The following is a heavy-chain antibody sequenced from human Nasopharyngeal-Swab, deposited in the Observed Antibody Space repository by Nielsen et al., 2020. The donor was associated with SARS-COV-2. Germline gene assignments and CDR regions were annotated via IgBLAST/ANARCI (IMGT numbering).Heavy chain of an antibody. CDR2: ISYDGSNK. Sequence: GESLKISCAASGFTFSSYGMHWVRQAPGKGLEWVAVISYDGSNKYYADSVKGRFTISRDNSKNTLYLQMNSLRAEDTAVYYCAKDTYDSSDYFRIYYYYGMDVWGQGTTVTVSS. CDR1: GFTFSSYG. J-gene: IGHJ6*02. CDR3: AKDTYDSSDYFRIYYYYGMDV. V-gene: IGHV3-30*18. D-gene: IGHD3-22*01.